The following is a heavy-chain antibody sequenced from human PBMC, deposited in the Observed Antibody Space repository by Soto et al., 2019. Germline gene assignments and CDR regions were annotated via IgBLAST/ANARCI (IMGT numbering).Heavy chain of an antibody. Sequence: QVQLQESGPGQVKPSETLSLTCTISGGSVSVYYWSWIRQSTGQGLEWIGYIYASGSPYYNPSLRSRVTISADTSKNQISLKLTSPTAADTAVYYCARGVVSSPPQYWGRGTLVTVSS. D-gene: IGHD2-8*02. CDR1: GGSVSVYY. V-gene: IGHV4-59*02. J-gene: IGHJ4*02. CDR3: ARGVVSSPPQY. CDR2: IYASGSP.